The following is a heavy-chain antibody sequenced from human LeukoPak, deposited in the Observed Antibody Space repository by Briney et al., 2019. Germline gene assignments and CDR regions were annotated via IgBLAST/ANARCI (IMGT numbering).Heavy chain of an antibody. CDR1: GFTFSSYS. CDR2: ISTSSSYI. J-gene: IGHJ4*02. CDR3: ARDYPSGYRFDY. D-gene: IGHD5-12*01. V-gene: IGHV3-21*01. Sequence: SLRLSCAASGFTFSSYSMNWVRQAPGKGLEWVSSISTSSSYIYYADSVKGRFTISRDNAKNSLYLQMNSLRAEDTAVYYCARDYPSGYRFDYWGQGTMVSVSS.